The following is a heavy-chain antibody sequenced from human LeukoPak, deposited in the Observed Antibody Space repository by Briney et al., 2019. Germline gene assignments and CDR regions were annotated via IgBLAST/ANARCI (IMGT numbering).Heavy chain of an antibody. CDR1: GYTFTRNG. J-gene: IGHJ4*02. CDR3: ARDKDLGAVAGTFDY. CDR2: ISGYNGHT. D-gene: IGHD6-19*01. Sequence: ASVKVSFKASGYTFTRNGVSWVRQAPGQGLEWMGWISGYNGHTKYAQKLQGRVTLTTDTSTSTAYMELRSLGSDDTAVYFCARDKDLGAVAGTFDYWGQGTLVTVSS. V-gene: IGHV1-18*01.